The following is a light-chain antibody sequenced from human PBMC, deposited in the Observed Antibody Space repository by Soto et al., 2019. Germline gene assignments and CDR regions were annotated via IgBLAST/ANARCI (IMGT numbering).Light chain of an antibody. CDR2: AAS. CDR3: QQSYSTPHT. CDR1: QSISSY. Sequence: DIQMTQSPSSLSASVGDRVTITCRASQSISSYLNWYQQKPGKAPKLLIYAASSLQSGVPSRFSGSGSGTDFTLTISSLQPEEFATYYCQQSYSTPHTVGQGNKVDIK. J-gene: IGKJ1*01. V-gene: IGKV1-39*01.